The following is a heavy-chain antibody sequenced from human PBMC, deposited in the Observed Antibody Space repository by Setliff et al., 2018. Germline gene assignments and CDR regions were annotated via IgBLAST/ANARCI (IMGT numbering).Heavy chain of an antibody. D-gene: IGHD3-22*01. Sequence: PSETLSLTCTVSGGSISGYYWSWIRQPAGEGPEWIGHIYASGSTNYNPSLKSRVTMSVDTSKSQFSLRLSSVTAADTAVYYCARESRYYYDNLGTLDYWGQGTLVTVSS. CDR2: IYASGST. CDR3: ARESRYYYDNLGTLDY. J-gene: IGHJ4*02. V-gene: IGHV4-4*07. CDR1: GGSISGYY.